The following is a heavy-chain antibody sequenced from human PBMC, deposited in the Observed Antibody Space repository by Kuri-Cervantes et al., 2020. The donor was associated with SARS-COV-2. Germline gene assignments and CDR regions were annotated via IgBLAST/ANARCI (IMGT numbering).Heavy chain of an antibody. V-gene: IGHV3-7*01. CDR2: IKQDGSEK. Sequence: GGSLRLFCAASGFTFSSYWMSWVRQAPGKGLEWVANIKQDGSEKYYVDSVKGRFTISRDNAKNSLYLQMNSLRAEDTAVYYCARNDFWSGYYFDYWGQGTLVTVSS. CDR1: GFTFSSYW. J-gene: IGHJ4*02. D-gene: IGHD3-3*01. CDR3: ARNDFWSGYYFDY.